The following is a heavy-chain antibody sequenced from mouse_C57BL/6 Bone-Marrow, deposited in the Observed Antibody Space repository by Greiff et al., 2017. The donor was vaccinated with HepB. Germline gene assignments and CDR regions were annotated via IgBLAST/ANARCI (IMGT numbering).Heavy chain of an antibody. CDR2: ISSGGSYT. D-gene: IGHD4-1*01. V-gene: IGHV5-6*01. CDR3: ARRGNWDYFDY. CDR1: GFTFRSYG. Sequence: EVQRVESGGDLVKPGGSLKLSCAASGFTFRSYGMSWVRQTPDKRLEWVATISSGGSYTYYPDSVKGRFTISRDNAKNTLYLQMSSLKSEDTAMYYCARRGNWDYFDYWGQGTTLTVSS. J-gene: IGHJ2*01.